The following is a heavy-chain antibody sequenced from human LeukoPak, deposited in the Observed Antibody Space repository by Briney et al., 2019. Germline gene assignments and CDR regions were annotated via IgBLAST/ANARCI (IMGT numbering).Heavy chain of an antibody. CDR2: ISYDGSNK. J-gene: IGHJ6*02. Sequence: GRSLRLSGAASGFTFSSYAMHWVRQAPGKGLEWVAVISYDGSNKYYADSVKGRFTISRDNSKNTLYLQMNSLRAEDTAVYYCARDQAWNRPYYYYGMDVWGQGTTVTVSS. CDR1: GFTFSSYA. V-gene: IGHV3-30-3*01. D-gene: IGHD1-1*01. CDR3: ARDQAWNRPYYYYGMDV.